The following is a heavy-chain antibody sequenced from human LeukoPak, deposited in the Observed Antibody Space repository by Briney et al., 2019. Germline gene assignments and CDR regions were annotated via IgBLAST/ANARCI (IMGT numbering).Heavy chain of an antibody. J-gene: IGHJ4*02. CDR3: AREGIAGYYFDY. V-gene: IGHV3-21*01. CDR1: GFTFSSYS. CDR2: ISSSNYI. Sequence: GGSLRLSCTASGFTFSSYSMNWVRQAPGKGLEWVSSISSSNYIYYADSMKGRFTISRDNAKSSLYLQMNSLRAEDTAVYYCAREGIAGYYFDYWGQGTLITVSS. D-gene: IGHD6-13*01.